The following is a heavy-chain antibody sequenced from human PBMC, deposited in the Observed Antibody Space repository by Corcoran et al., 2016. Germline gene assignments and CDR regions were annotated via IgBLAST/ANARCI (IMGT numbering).Heavy chain of an antibody. Sequence: EVQLVESGGGLVKPGGSLRLSCAASGFTFSSYSMNWVRQAPGKGLEWVSSISSSSSYIYYADSVKGRFTISRDNAKNSLYLQMNSLRAEDTAVYYCARAATLYCTNAGYWGQGTLVTVSS. D-gene: IGHD2-8*01. V-gene: IGHV3-21*01. J-gene: IGHJ4*02. CDR3: ARAATLYCTNAGY. CDR1: GFTFSSYS. CDR2: ISSSSSYI.